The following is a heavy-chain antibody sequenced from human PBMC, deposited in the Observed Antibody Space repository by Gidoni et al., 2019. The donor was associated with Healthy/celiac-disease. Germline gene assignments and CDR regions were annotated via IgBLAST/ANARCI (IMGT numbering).Heavy chain of an antibody. CDR1: GYTFPSYA. CDR2: INAGNGNK. CDR3: ARMSPQSTMVRGALGH. V-gene: IGHV1-3*01. J-gene: IGHJ4*02. Sequence: QVQLVQSGAEVKKPGASVKVSCKASGYTFPSYAMHWVRQAPGQRLEWMGWINAGNGNKKYSQKFQGRVTITRDTSASTAYMELSSLRAEDTAVYYCARMSPQSTMVRGALGHWGQGTLVTVSS. D-gene: IGHD3-10*01.